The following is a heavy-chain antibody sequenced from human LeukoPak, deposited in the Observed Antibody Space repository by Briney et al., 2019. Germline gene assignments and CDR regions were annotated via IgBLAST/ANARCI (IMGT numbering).Heavy chain of an antibody. CDR1: GGSISSTSYY. J-gene: IGHJ4*02. V-gene: IGHV4-39*07. CDR3: ARDGAAGFYDY. Sequence: SETLSLTCTVSGGSISSTSYYWGWIRQPPGKGLEWIGEIYHSGSANYNPSLKSRVTISVDKSKNQFSLKLSSVTAADTAVYYCARDGAAGFYDYWGQGTLVTVSS. CDR2: IYHSGSA. D-gene: IGHD6-13*01.